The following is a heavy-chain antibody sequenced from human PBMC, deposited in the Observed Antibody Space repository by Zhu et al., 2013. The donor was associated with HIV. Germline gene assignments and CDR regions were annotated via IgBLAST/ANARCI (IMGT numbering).Heavy chain of an antibody. CDR1: GYTFTSYD. V-gene: IGHV1-8*01. CDR2: MNPNSGNT. Sequence: QVQLVQSGAEVKKPGASVKVSCKASGYTFTSYDINWVRQATGQGLEWMGWMNPNSGNTGYAQKFQGRVTMTRNTSISTAYMELSSLRSEDTAVYYCARGQYYDFWSGTTSYYFDYWGRGNPRSPSPQ. CDR3: ARGQYYDFWSGTTSYYFDY. J-gene: IGHJ4*02. D-gene: IGHD3-3*01.